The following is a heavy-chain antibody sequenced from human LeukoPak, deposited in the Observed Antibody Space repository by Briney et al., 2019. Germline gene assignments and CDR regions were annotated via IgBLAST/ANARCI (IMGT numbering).Heavy chain of an antibody. V-gene: IGHV1-69*13. D-gene: IGHD1-26*01. J-gene: IGHJ6*02. CDR2: IIPIFGTA. CDR1: GGTFSSYA. CDR3: ARERVVGATQYYGMDV. Sequence: ASVKVSCKASGGTFSSYAISWVRQAPGQGLEWMGGIIPIFGTANYAQKFQGRVTITADESTSTAYMELSSLRSEDTAVYYCARERVVGATQYYGMDVWGQGTTVTVSS.